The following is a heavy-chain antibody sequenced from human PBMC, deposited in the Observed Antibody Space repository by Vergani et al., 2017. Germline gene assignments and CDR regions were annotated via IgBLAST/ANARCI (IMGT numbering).Heavy chain of an antibody. V-gene: IGHV4-39*01. CDR2: IYDSRNN. D-gene: IGHD6-6*01. Sequence: QLQLQESGPRLVKPSETLSLTCSLAGMSISNNNYYWGWIRQPPGKGLEWIGSIYDSRNNNYSPSLKSRVSISVDTSKNQFSLNLTSVTAADTAVYYCARHLRQLARNDVLDMWGHGTLVTVSS. CDR3: ARHLRQLARNDVLDM. CDR1: GMSISNNNYY. J-gene: IGHJ3*02.